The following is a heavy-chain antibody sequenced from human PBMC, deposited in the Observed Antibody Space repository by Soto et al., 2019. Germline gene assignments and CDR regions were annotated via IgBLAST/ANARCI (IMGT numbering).Heavy chain of an antibody. J-gene: IGHJ6*02. CDR1: GFTFNNYW. Sequence: EVQLVESGGGLVQPGGSLRLSCAAAGFTFNNYWMSWVRQTPGKRLEWVANMKQDGSEKYYVDSVKGRFTISRDNAKNSLYLQMNSLRAEDTAVYYCARDGYDILTGYQIGGMDVWGQGTTVTVSS. CDR3: ARDGYDILTGYQIGGMDV. V-gene: IGHV3-7*01. D-gene: IGHD3-9*01. CDR2: MKQDGSEK.